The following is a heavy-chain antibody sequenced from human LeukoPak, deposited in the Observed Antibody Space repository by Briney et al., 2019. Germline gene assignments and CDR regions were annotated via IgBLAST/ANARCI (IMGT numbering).Heavy chain of an antibody. D-gene: IGHD2-15*01. CDR3: AKQLGSCSDGSCYFPY. J-gene: IGHJ4*02. V-gene: IGHV3-23*01. CDR1: GFTFSSSA. CDR2: ISNNGGYT. Sequence: GSLRLSCAASGFTFSSSAMSWVRQAPGKGLEWVSAISNNGGYTYYADSVQGRFTISRDSSKSPLCLQMNSLRAEDTAVYYCAKQLGSCSDGSCYFPYWGQGTLVTVSS.